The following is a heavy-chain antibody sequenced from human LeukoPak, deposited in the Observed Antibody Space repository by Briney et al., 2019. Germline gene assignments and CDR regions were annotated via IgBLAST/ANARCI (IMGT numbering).Heavy chain of an antibody. CDR1: GDSISSSSYY. V-gene: IGHV4-39*07. D-gene: IGHD6-19*01. CDR2: IYYSGST. CDR3: ARDCLAVAGFDY. J-gene: IGHJ4*02. Sequence: SETLSLTCSVSGDSISSSSYYWGWIRQPPGKGLEWIGSIYYSGSTYYNPSLKSRVTISVDTSKNQFSLKLSSVTAADTAVYYCARDCLAVAGFDYWGQGTLVTVSS.